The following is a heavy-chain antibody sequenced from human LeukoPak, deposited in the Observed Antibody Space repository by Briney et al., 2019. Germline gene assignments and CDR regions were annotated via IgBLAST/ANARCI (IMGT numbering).Heavy chain of an antibody. Sequence: NTSETLSLTCTVSGGTISSYYWSWIRQPAGKGLEWIGRIYSSGSTNYNSSLKSRVTMSVDTSKNQFSLKLSSVTAADTAVYYCARDRIGSSGWYPVEYWYFDLWGRGTLVTVSS. V-gene: IGHV4-4*07. J-gene: IGHJ2*01. CDR2: IYSSGST. CDR1: GGTISSYY. CDR3: ARDRIGSSGWYPVEYWYFDL. D-gene: IGHD6-19*01.